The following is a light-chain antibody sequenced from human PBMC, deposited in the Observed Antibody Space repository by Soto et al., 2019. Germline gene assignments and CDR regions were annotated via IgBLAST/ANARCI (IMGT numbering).Light chain of an antibody. CDR2: EVS. J-gene: IGLJ1*01. CDR3: CSYEFNIISIYV. CDR1: SSDVGTYNL. V-gene: IGLV2-23*02. Sequence: HSALTQPVSASGSPGQSITICCTGTSSDVGTYNLVSWYQQHPGKAPKLMIYEVSKRPSGVSNRFSGSKSGNTASLTISGLQAEDVFYYYSCSYEFNIISIYVFLPGTIVTVL.